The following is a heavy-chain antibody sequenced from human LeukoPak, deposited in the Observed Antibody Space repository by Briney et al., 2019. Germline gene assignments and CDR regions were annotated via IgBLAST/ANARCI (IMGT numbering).Heavy chain of an antibody. Sequence: PSETLSLTCTVSGASISRSSYYWGWIRQPPGKGLEWIGSMYYSGSTYYNPSLKSRVTISVDTSKNQFSLRLRSVTAADTAVYYCASVSIVDRQLDYWGQGTLVTVSS. V-gene: IGHV4-39*01. J-gene: IGHJ4*02. CDR2: MYYSGST. D-gene: IGHD6-6*01. CDR1: GASISRSSYY. CDR3: ASVSIVDRQLDY.